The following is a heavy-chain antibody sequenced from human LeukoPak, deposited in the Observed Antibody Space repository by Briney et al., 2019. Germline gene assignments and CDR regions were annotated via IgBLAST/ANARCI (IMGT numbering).Heavy chain of an antibody. V-gene: IGHV3-23*01. Sequence: GGSLRLSCAASGFTFSSYAMSWVRQAPGKGLEWVSAISGSGGSTYYADSVKGRFTISRDNSKNTLYLQMNSLRDEDTAVYYFAKVPSQEPPRPFPGYSYALYWGQGTLVTVSS. CDR2: ISGSGGST. CDR3: AKVPSQEPPRPFPGYSYALY. CDR1: GFTFSSYA. J-gene: IGHJ4*02. D-gene: IGHD5-18*01.